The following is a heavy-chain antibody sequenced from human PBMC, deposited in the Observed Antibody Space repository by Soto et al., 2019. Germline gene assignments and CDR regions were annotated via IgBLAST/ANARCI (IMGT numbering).Heavy chain of an antibody. CDR3: GGGWGRYGGHDLWDYFDY. V-gene: IGHV4-4*07. Sequence: PSETLSLTCTVSGASISSYYWSWIRQPAGKGLEWIGRIYTNMNTNYNPSLKSRVTMSVDTSKNQFSLRLSSVTAADTAVYYCGGGWGRYGGHDLWDYFDYWGQGILVTVSS. CDR1: GASISSYY. J-gene: IGHJ4*02. CDR2: IYTNMNT. D-gene: IGHD5-12*01.